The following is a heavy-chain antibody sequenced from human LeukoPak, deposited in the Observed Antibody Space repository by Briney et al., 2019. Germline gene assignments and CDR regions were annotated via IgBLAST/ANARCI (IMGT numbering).Heavy chain of an antibody. Sequence: SETLSLTCTVSGGSISSYYWSWIRQPPGKGLEWIGYIYYSGSTNYNPSLKSRVTISVDTSKNQFSLKLSSVTAADTAVYYCARLVGDGYNLGAFDIWGQGTMVTVSS. J-gene: IGHJ3*02. CDR3: ARLVGDGYNLGAFDI. CDR2: IYYSGST. CDR1: GGSISSYY. V-gene: IGHV4-59*08. D-gene: IGHD5-24*01.